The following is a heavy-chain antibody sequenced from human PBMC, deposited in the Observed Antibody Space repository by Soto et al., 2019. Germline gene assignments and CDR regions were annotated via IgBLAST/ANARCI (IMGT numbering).Heavy chain of an antibody. D-gene: IGHD3-9*01. CDR3: GRDSYYDILTGYSRNAFDI. CDR1: GYTFTGHY. Sequence: ASVKVSCKASGYTFTGHYMHWVRQAPGQGLEWMGWINPNSGGTNYAQKFQGRVTLTKATSISTTYMELSRLRSDDTAVYYCGRDSYYDILTGYSRNAFDIWGQGTMVTVSS. V-gene: IGHV1-2*02. J-gene: IGHJ3*02. CDR2: INPNSGGT.